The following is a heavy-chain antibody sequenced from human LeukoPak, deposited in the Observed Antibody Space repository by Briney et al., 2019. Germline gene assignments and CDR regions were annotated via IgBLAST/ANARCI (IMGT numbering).Heavy chain of an antibody. CDR1: GFTFSSYS. V-gene: IGHV3-21*01. D-gene: IGHD2-2*01. J-gene: IGHJ5*02. CDR3: ASSDIPVVPDNNWFDP. CDR2: ISSSSSYI. Sequence: GGSLTLSCAASGFTFSSYSMNWVRQAPGKGLEWVSSISSSSSYIYYADSVKGRFTISRDNAKNSLYLQMNSLRAEDTAVYYCASSDIPVVPDNNWFDPWGQGTLVTVSS.